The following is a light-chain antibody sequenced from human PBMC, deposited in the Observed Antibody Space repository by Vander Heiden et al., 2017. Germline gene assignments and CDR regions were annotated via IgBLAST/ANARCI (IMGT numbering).Light chain of an antibody. Sequence: DFQLTQSPSTLSASVGDRVTITCRASQTISNWLAWYQQKPGKAPKLPIYKASSLESGVPSRFSGSGSGTEFTLTISSLQPDDFATYYCQQYNSYVTFGPGTKVDI. V-gene: IGKV1-5*03. CDR3: QQYNSYVT. CDR1: QTISNW. J-gene: IGKJ3*01. CDR2: KAS.